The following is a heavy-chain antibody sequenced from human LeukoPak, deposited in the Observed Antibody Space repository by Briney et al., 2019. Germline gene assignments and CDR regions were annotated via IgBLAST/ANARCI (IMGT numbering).Heavy chain of an antibody. CDR1: GFTFSSYG. V-gene: IGHV3-30*18. D-gene: IGHD5-18*01. CDR3: AKVGYSYAIDY. J-gene: IGHJ4*02. CDR2: ISYDGSNK. Sequence: GGSLRLSCAASGFTFSSYGMPWVRQAPGKGLEWVAVISYDGSNKYYADSVKGRFTISRDNSKNTLYLQVNSLRAEDTAVYYCAKVGYSYAIDYWGQGTLVTVSS.